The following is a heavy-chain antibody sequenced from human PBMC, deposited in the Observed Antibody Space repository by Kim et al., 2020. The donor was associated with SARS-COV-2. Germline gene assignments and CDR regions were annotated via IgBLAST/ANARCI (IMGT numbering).Heavy chain of an antibody. V-gene: IGHV4-59*09. D-gene: IGHD3-3*01. J-gene: IGHJ4*02. CDR3: ARGPGSGYYRGDFDY. Sequence: NYNPSLKSRVTISVNTSKNQFSLKLSSVAAADSAVYYCARGPGSGYYRGDFDYWGQGTLVTVSS.